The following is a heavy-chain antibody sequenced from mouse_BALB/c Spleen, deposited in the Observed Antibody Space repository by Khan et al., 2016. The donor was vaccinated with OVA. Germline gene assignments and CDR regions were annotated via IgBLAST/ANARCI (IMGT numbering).Heavy chain of an antibody. J-gene: IGHJ3*01. CDR3: ARRGYGNYWFAY. CDR2: IDPENGNT. V-gene: IGHV14-1*02. D-gene: IGHD2-1*01. CDR1: GFNIKDYY. Sequence: VRLQQSGAELVRPGALVKLSCKASGFNIKDYYMLWVKQRPEQGLEWIGWIDPENGNTIYDPKFQGKASITADTSSNTAYLQLSSLTSEDTAVYYCARRGYGNYWFAYWGQGTLVTGSA.